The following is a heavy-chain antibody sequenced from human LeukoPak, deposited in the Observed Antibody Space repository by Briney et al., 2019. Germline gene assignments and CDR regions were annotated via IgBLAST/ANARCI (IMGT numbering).Heavy chain of an antibody. CDR2: IRYDGSNK. CDR1: GFIFSSYG. CDR3: AKDLSTYYHDSRTPDY. J-gene: IGHJ4*02. V-gene: IGHV3-30*02. D-gene: IGHD3-22*01. Sequence: GGSLRLSCAASGFIFSSYGMHWVRQAPGKGLEWVAFIRYDGSNKYYADSVKGRFTISRDNAKNTLYLQMNSLRAEDTAVYYCAKDLSTYYHDSRTPDYWGQGTLVTVSS.